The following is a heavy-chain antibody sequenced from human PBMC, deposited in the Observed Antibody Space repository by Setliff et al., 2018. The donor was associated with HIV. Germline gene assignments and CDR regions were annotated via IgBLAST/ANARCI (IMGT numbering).Heavy chain of an antibody. CDR3: ARDGLLVAGIRFDY. Sequence: SVKVSCKTSRGTFSSFALSWVRQAPGQGLEWMGGIIPTFGTSNYTQKFQGRVTITADESMTTAYMELSGLKYEDTAVYYCARDGLLVAGIRFDYWGQGTLVTVSS. CDR1: RGTFSSFA. D-gene: IGHD6-19*01. J-gene: IGHJ4*02. CDR2: IIPTFGTS. V-gene: IGHV1-69*13.